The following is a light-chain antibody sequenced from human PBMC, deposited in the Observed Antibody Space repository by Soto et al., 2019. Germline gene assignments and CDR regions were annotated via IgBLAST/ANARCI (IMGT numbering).Light chain of an antibody. J-gene: IGKJ3*01. V-gene: IGKV1-33*01. Sequence: IRMTQSPSSFSASTGYRFTITCRASQGIGSYLAWFQQKPGQAPKLLIYDASNLETGVPSRLSGSGSGTDFTFTISSLQPEDIATYYCQQYDNLPSFGPGTKVDIK. CDR3: QQYDNLPS. CDR1: QGIGSY. CDR2: DAS.